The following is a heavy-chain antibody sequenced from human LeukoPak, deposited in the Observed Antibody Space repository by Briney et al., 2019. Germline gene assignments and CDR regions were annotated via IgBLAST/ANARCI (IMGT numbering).Heavy chain of an antibody. Sequence: GGSLRLSCAASGFSFRSFDMNWVRQAPGKGLEWVSKISSGGTTIYNADSVKGRFTISRDNVKNSLYLQMNSLRAEDTAIYYCARNALWYGDAFDFWGQGTMVSVSS. CDR3: ARNALWYGDAFDF. D-gene: IGHD6-13*01. J-gene: IGHJ3*01. CDR1: GFSFRSFD. CDR2: ISSGGTTI. V-gene: IGHV3-48*03.